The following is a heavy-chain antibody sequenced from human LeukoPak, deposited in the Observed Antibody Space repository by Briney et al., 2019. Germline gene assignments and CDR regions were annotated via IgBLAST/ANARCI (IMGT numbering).Heavy chain of an antibody. CDR2: ISGSGGST. Sequence: GGSLRLSCAASGFTFSSYAMSWVRQAPGKGLEWVSAISGSGGSTYYADSVKGRFTISRDNPKNTLYLQMNSLRAEDTAVYYCAKDRGRVVVAASLNYWGQGTLVTVSS. J-gene: IGHJ4*02. CDR1: GFTFSSYA. CDR3: AKDRGRVVVAASLNY. D-gene: IGHD2-15*01. V-gene: IGHV3-23*01.